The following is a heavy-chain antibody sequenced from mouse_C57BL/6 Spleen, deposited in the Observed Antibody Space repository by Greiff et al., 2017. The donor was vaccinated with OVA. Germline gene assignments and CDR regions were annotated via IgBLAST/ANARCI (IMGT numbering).Heavy chain of an antibody. Sequence: VQLQQPGAELVMPGASVKLSCKASGYTFTSYWMPWVKQRPGQGLEWIGEIDPSDSYTNYNQKFKGKYTLTVDKSSSTVYMQLSRLTSEDSAVYYGARGSTEEANNYAMEYWGQGTTVTVSS. CDR1: GYTFTSYW. D-gene: IGHD1-1*01. V-gene: IGHV1-69*01. J-gene: IGHJ4*01. CDR2: IDPSDSYT. CDR3: ARGSTEEANNYAMEY.